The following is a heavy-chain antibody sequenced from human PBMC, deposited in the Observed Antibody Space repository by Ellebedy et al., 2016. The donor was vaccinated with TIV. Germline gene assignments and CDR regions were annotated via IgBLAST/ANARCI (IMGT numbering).Heavy chain of an antibody. CDR2: IYWDDDK. Sequence: SGPTLVKPTQTLTLTCSFSGFSLTTTGVGVGWIRQPPGKALEWFALIYWDDDKRYSPSLKSRLTITMDTSKNQVVLTMTNMDPVDTATYYCAHRPVLRGFDPWGQGTLVTVSS. CDR1: GFSLTTTGVG. CDR3: AHRPVLRGFDP. D-gene: IGHD2/OR15-2a*01. J-gene: IGHJ5*02. V-gene: IGHV2-5*02.